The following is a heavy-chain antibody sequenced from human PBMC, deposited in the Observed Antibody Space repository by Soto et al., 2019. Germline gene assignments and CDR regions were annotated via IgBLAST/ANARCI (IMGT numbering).Heavy chain of an antibody. CDR2: IGTSSSYI. Sequence: GALRLSCAASGFTFSSYTMNWVRQAPGRGLEWVSSIGTSSSYIYYADSVKGRFTISRDNAKNSLFLQMNSLRADDTAVYYCARDSVRDYLYYYYGMDVWGQGTTVTVSS. J-gene: IGHJ6*02. V-gene: IGHV3-21*01. CDR1: GFTFSSYT. CDR3: ARDSVRDYLYYYYGMDV. D-gene: IGHD4-17*01.